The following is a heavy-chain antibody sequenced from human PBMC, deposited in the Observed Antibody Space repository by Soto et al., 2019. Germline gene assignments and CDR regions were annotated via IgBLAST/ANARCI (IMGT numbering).Heavy chain of an antibody. CDR3: AKNGQLLYYYYSMGV. D-gene: IGHD1-1*01. J-gene: IGHJ6*02. CDR2: ISGYNGDT. Sequence: QGQLVQSGPEVKKPGASVKVSCKASGYTFTRYGISWVREAPGQGLEWMGWISGYNGDTNYAQKVQGRVTMTIDTSRSTAYMELRSLTSDDTGIHYCAKNGQLLYYYYSMGVWGQGTTVTASS. CDR1: GYTFTRYG. V-gene: IGHV1-18*01.